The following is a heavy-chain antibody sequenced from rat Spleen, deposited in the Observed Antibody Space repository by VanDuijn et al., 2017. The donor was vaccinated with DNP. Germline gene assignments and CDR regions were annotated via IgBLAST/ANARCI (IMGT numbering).Heavy chain of an antibody. Sequence: EVQLQESGPGLVKPSQSLSLTCSVTGYSITRNYWGWIRKLPGNKMEWIGYISYSGSTGYNPSLKSRISITRDTSKNQFFLQLNSVTTEDTATYYCARWVDYFDYWGQGVMVTVSS. CDR1: GYSITRNY. CDR3: ARWVDYFDY. CDR2: ISYSGST. J-gene: IGHJ2*01. V-gene: IGHV3-1*01.